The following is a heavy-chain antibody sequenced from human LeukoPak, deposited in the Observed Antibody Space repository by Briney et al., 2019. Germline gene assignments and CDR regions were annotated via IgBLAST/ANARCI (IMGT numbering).Heavy chain of an antibody. CDR3: AKYVYSSSWPKVFGY. J-gene: IGHJ4*02. CDR2: ISDSGDST. V-gene: IGHV3-23*01. Sequence: GGSLRLSCAASGFTLSTYAMNWVRQAPGKGLEWVSGISDSGDSTYYADSVKGRFTVSRDNSKNTLYLQMSSLRAEDTALYYCAKYVYSSSWPKVFGYWGQGTLVTVSS. D-gene: IGHD6-13*01. CDR1: GFTLSTYA.